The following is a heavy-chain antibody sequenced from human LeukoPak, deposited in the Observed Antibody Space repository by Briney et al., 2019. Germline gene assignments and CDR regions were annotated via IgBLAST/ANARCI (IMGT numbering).Heavy chain of an antibody. CDR2: IYYSGST. V-gene: IGHV4-59*08. D-gene: IGHD5-18*01. Sequence: PSETLSHTCTVSGGSISSYYWSWIRQPPGKGLEWIGYIYYSGSTNYNPSLKSRVTISVDTSKNQFSLELSSVTAADTAVYYCARRGYAPKYYFDYWGQGTLVTVSS. CDR1: GGSISSYY. CDR3: ARRGYAPKYYFDY. J-gene: IGHJ4*02.